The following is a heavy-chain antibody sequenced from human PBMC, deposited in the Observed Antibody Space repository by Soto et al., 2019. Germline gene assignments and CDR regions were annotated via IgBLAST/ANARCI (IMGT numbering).Heavy chain of an antibody. CDR1: GGSISSGDYY. V-gene: IGHV4-30-4*01. CDR3: AREVGLRWPQAPHYGRDV. J-gene: IGHJ6*02. D-gene: IGHD4-17*01. Sequence: QVQLQESGPGLVKPSQTLSLTCTVSGGSISSGDYYWSWIRQPPGKGLEWMGYIYYSGSTYYNPSLKHGATISVDPSKNQFSLTLSSVTAADTAVYYCAREVGLRWPQAPHYGRDVWGQGTTVTVSS. CDR2: IYYSGST.